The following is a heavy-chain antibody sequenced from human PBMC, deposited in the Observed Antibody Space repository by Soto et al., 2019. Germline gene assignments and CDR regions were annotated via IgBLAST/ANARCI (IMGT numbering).Heavy chain of an antibody. CDR2: IYYTGST. CDR1: GASIRSGGYY. CDR3: ARIEMASIK. Sequence: SETLSLTCSVSGASIRSGGYYWSWLRQSPGKGLEWIGHIYYTGSTFYSPSLKSRLTIPLDTSKNQFSLDLRSVTAADTAMYYCARIEMASIKWGRGTLVTVSS. J-gene: IGHJ4*02. V-gene: IGHV4-31*03.